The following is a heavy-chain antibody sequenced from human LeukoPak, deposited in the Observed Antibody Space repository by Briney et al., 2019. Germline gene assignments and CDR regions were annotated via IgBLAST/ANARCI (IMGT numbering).Heavy chain of an antibody. CDR1: GFTFSSYA. Sequence: QTGRSLRLSCAASGFTFSSYAMNWVRQAPGKGLEWVSYISSSSSTIYYADSVKGRFTISRDNAKNSLYLQMNSLRDEDTAVYYCARDRAATGDYYFDYWGQGTLVTVSS. CDR3: ARDRAATGDYYFDY. D-gene: IGHD7-27*01. J-gene: IGHJ4*02. CDR2: ISSSSSTI. V-gene: IGHV3-48*02.